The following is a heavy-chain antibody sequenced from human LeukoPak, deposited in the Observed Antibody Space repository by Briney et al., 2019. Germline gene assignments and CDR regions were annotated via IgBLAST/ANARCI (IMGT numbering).Heavy chain of an antibody. Sequence: ASVKVSCKASGYTFTSYGINWVRQAPGQGPEWMGWSSPYNGGTRYAQKFRGRVTMTTDTSTTTAYMELTSLESDDSAVYYCAREWRDCDGGCDTGHFDFWGQGTRVTVSS. CDR3: AREWRDCDGGCDTGHFDF. CDR2: SSPYNGGT. V-gene: IGHV1-18*01. CDR1: GYTFTSYG. J-gene: IGHJ4*02. D-gene: IGHD2-21*01.